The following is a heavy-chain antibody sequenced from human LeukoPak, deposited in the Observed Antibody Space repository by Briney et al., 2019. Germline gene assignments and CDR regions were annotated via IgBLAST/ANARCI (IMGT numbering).Heavy chain of an antibody. Sequence: SETLSLXCAVYGGSFSGYYWSWIRQPPGKGLEWIGEINHSGSTNHNPSLKSRVTISVDTSKNQFSLKLSSVTAADTAVYYCARGGFWSGYYTRYFDYWGQGTLVTVSS. CDR1: GGSFSGYY. V-gene: IGHV4-34*01. CDR2: INHSGST. CDR3: ARGGFWSGYYTRYFDY. D-gene: IGHD3-3*01. J-gene: IGHJ4*02.